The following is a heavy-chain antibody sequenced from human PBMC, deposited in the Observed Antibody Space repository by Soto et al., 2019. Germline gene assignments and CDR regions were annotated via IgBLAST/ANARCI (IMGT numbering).Heavy chain of an antibody. D-gene: IGHD2-15*01. J-gene: IGHJ6*02. CDR1: GYTFTSYA. CDR3: ARGAPYCSGGSCYSEDYYYGMDV. Sequence: ASVKVSCKASGYTFTSYAMHWVRQAPGQRLEWMGWINAGNGKTKYSQKFQGRVTITRDTSASTDYMGLSSLRSEDTAVYYCARGAPYCSGGSCYSEDYYYGMDVWGQGTTVTVSS. CDR2: INAGNGKT. V-gene: IGHV1-3*01.